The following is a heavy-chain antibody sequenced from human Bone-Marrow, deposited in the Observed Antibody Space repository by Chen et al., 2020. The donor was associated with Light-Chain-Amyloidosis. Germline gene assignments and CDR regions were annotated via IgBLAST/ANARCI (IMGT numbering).Heavy chain of an antibody. J-gene: IGHJ5*02. CDR1: GGSISSGGYY. V-gene: IGHV4-31*03. CDR3: ARNQILGYCSSTSCYDKSLGWFDP. D-gene: IGHD2-2*01. Sequence: QVQLQESGPGLVKPSQTLSLTCTVSGGSISSGGYYWSWIRQHPGKGLEWIGYIYYSGSTYYNPSLKSRVTKSVDTSKNQFSLKLSSVTAADTAVYYCARNQILGYCSSTSCYDKSLGWFDPWGQGTLVTVSS. CDR2: IYYSGST.